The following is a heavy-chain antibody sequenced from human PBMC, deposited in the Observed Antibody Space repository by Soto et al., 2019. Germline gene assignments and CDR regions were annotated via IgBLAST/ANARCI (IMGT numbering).Heavy chain of an antibody. V-gene: IGHV4-59*02. CDR2: IYLGGSA. CDR1: GDSVTSDY. D-gene: IGHD3-22*01. Sequence: QVQLQESGPGLVKHSETLSLTCTVSGDSVTSDYWSWMRQPPGKRLEYIGFIYLGGSANYNPSLETRVTISPDKSKNQLSLRLTSVTAADTAVYYCTRGKWFPRGYGMDVWGRGTTVTVS. CDR3: TRGKWFPRGYGMDV. J-gene: IGHJ6*02.